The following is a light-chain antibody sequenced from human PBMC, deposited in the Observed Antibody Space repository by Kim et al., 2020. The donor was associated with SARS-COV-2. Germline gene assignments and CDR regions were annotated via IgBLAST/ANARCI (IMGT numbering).Light chain of an antibody. CDR2: DAS. CDR1: QSVSSY. Sequence: EIVLTQSPATLSLSPGERAILSCRASQSVSSYLAWYQQKPGQAPRLLIYDASNRATGIPARFSGSGSGTDFTLTISSLEPEDFAVYYCQQRSNWPPMYTFGQGTKLEI. CDR3: QQRSNWPPMYT. V-gene: IGKV3-11*01. J-gene: IGKJ2*01.